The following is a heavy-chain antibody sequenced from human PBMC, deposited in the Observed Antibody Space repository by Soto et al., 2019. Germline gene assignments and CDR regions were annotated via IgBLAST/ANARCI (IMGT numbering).Heavy chain of an antibody. CDR2: ITSSGSYT. CDR1: GLTFSDYY. Sequence: GGSLRLSCAASGLTFSDYYMSWIRQAPGKGLEWVSYITSSGSYTKYADSVQGRFTISRDNAKNSLCLQMNSLRAEDTAVYYCARDAYISGYYQFDYWGQGTLVTVSS. J-gene: IGHJ4*02. D-gene: IGHD6-19*01. CDR3: ARDAYISGYYQFDY. V-gene: IGHV3-11*05.